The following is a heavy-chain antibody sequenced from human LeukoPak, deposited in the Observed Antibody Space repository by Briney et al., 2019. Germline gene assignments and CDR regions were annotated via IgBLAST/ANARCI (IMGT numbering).Heavy chain of an antibody. Sequence: SETLSLTCTVSGGSINSSYYYWGWIRQPPGKGLEWIGSIYYSGSTYYNPSLKSRVTISVDTSKNQFSLKLSSVTAADTAVYYCARQTRIAAAGTDLGYWGQGTLVTVSS. J-gene: IGHJ4*02. CDR2: IYYSGST. V-gene: IGHV4-39*01. CDR1: GGSINSSYYY. D-gene: IGHD6-13*01. CDR3: ARQTRIAAAGTDLGY.